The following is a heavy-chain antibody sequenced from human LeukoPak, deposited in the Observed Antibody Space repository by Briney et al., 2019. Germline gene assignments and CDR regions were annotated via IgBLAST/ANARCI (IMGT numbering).Heavy chain of an antibody. CDR1: GFTFSNFG. CDR3: ARDQWEGHWLVQGQDY. D-gene: IGHD6-19*01. Sequence: GRSLRLSCAASGFTFSNFGMHWVRQAPGKGLEWVAVIWYDGSNTYYADSVKGRFTISRDNSKNTLYLQMRSLTVEDTAVYYCARDQWEGHWLVQGQDYWGQGTLVTVSS. J-gene: IGHJ4*02. V-gene: IGHV3-33*01. CDR2: IWYDGSNT.